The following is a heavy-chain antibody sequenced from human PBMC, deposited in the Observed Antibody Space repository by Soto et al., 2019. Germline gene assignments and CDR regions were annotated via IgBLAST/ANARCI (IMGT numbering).Heavy chain of an antibody. CDR1: GGTFSNYP. V-gene: IGHV1-69*01. Sequence: QVQLVQSGAEVKKPGSSVKVSCKASGGTFSNYPITWVRRAPGQGLEWLGGIIPIFGKADYTQKFQGRVTITADEPTSTAYMEISSLRSEDTAVYYCASGGEYYDENLPHYYFFGMHVLGPGTTVTVSS. J-gene: IGHJ6*02. CDR3: ASGGEYYDENLPHYYFFGMHV. D-gene: IGHD3-16*01. CDR2: IIPIFGKA.